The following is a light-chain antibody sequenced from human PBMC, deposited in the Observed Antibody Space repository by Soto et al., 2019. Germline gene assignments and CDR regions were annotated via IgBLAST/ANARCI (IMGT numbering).Light chain of an antibody. CDR3: LHRTSYPLS. Sequence: DIQMTQAPSSLSASVGDRVTITCRASQGIGNNLDWYQQKPGKAPKSLIYSTSRLQGGVPSRFSGSGAGTEFTLSISSLKPEDFATYYCLHRTSYPLSFGGGTKVEI. J-gene: IGKJ4*01. CDR1: QGIGNN. CDR2: STS. V-gene: IGKV1-17*01.